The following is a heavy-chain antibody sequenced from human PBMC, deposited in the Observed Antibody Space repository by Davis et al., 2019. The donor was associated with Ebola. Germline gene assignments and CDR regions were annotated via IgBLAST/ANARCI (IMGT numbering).Heavy chain of an antibody. Sequence: GESLKISCAASRFTFSSYSMNWVRQAPGKGLEWVSAISGSGGSTYYADSVKGRFTISRDNSKNTLYLQMNSLRAEDTAVYYCAKAEYSSSWYRDWGQGTLVTVSS. D-gene: IGHD6-13*01. CDR3: AKAEYSSSWYRD. CDR1: RFTFSSYS. CDR2: ISGSGGST. J-gene: IGHJ4*02. V-gene: IGHV3-23*01.